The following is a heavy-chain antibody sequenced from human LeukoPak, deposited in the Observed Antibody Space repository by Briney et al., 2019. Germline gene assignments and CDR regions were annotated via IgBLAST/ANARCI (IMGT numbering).Heavy chain of an antibody. J-gene: IGHJ4*02. Sequence: PSETLSLPRTLSGGSLSSSSYYWGWVPQPPGKGLEWIGSIYYSGRPYYNQSLKSRVTISVDTSKNQFSLRLSSVTAADTAVYYCASRALGPYYYDSSGYYSYFFDYWGQGTLVTVSS. CDR3: ASRALGPYYYDSSGYYSYFFDY. CDR2: IYYSGRP. D-gene: IGHD3-22*01. CDR1: GGSLSSSSYY. V-gene: IGHV4-39*01.